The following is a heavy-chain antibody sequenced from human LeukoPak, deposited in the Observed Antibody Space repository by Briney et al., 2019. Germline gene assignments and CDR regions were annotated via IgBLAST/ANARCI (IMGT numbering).Heavy chain of an antibody. CDR2: IYYSGST. J-gene: IGHJ5*02. CDR1: GASISSYY. Sequence: KPSETLSLTCTVSGASISSYYWSWIRQPPGKGLEWIGDIYYSGSTNYNPSLKSRVTISVDTSKNQFSLKLSSVTAADTAVYYCARGFDSDWFDPWGQGTLVTVSS. D-gene: IGHD2-21*01. CDR3: ARGFDSDWFDP. V-gene: IGHV4-59*01.